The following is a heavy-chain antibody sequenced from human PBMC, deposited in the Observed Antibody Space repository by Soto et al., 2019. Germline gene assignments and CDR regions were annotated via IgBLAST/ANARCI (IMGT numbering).Heavy chain of an antibody. Sequence: QVQLVQSGAEVKKPGSSVKVSCNASGGTFNSYAIAWVRQAPGQGLEWMGGIIPMFGTTNYAQKSQGSVSMTADDSTSTAHMVLRSLRSEHTANYYCALYYTSGYYYTLDVWGQGTRVSVSS. V-gene: IGHV1-69*01. CDR2: IIPMFGTT. J-gene: IGHJ6*02. CDR1: GGTFNSYA. D-gene: IGHD3-3*01. CDR3: ALYYTSGYYYTLDV.